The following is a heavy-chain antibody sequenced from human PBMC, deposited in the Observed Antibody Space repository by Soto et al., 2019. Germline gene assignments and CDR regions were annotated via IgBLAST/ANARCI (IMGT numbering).Heavy chain of an antibody. J-gene: IGHJ6*02. V-gene: IGHV3-74*01. CDR2: INSDGSST. Sequence: LRLSCAASGFTFSSYWMHWVRQAPGEGLVWVSRINSDGSSTSYADSVKGRFTISRDNAKNTLYLQMNSLRVEDTAVYYCAREGRGVVVPGGMDVWGQGTTVTVSS. CDR3: AREGRGVVVPGGMDV. D-gene: IGHD2-2*01. CDR1: GFTFSSYW.